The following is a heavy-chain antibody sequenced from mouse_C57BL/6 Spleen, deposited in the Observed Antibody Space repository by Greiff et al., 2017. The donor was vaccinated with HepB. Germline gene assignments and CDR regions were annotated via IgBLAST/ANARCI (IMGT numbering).Heavy chain of an antibody. D-gene: IGHD1-1*01. Sequence: QVQLKESGPELVKPGASVKISCKASGYAFSSSWMNWVKQRPGKGLEWIGRIYPGDGDTNYNGKFKGKATLTADKSSSTAYMQLSSLTSEDSAVYFCARFNYYGSSYYFDYWGQGTTLTVSS. CDR2: IYPGDGDT. CDR1: GYAFSSSW. CDR3: ARFNYYGSSYYFDY. V-gene: IGHV1-82*01. J-gene: IGHJ2*01.